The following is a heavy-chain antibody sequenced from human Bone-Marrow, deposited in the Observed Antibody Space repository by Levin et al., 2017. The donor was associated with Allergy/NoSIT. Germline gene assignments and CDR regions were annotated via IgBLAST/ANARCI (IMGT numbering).Heavy chain of an antibody. J-gene: IGHJ4*02. CDR3: VRMTNLLNY. CDR1: GFTFSSYS. Sequence: LSLTCAASGFTFSSYSMHWVRQAPGKGLVWVSRINSDGSSTSYADSVKGRFTISRDNAKNTLYLQMNSLRSEDTAVYYCVRMTNLLNYWGQGTLVTVSS. CDR2: INSDGSST. V-gene: IGHV3-74*01. D-gene: IGHD2-8*01.